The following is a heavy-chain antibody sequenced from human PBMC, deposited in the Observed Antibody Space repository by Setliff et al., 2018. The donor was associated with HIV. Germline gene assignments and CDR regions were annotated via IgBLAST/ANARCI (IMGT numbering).Heavy chain of an antibody. CDR2: ITSGGST. V-gene: IGHV3-23*01. CDR1: GFTFSSYA. D-gene: IGHD5-18*01. CDR3: AKGFRPVDTALVSGPTY. J-gene: IGHJ4*02. Sequence: PGGSLRLSCAASGFTFSSYAMSWVCQTPEKGLEWVSIITSGGSTYYADSAKGRFIISRDNSQNTLYLQMNSLRADDTAIYYCAKGFRPVDTALVSGPTYWGQGIRVTVSS.